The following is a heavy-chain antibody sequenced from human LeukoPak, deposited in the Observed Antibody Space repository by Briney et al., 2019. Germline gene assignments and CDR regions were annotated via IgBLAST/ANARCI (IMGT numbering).Heavy chain of an antibody. V-gene: IGHV3-23*01. J-gene: IGHJ4*02. D-gene: IGHD3-22*01. Sequence: GGSLRLSCAASGFTFSSYAMSWVRQAPGKGLEWVSAISGSGGSTYYADSVKGRFTISRDNSKNTLYLQMNSLRAEDTAVYYCAISYYYDSSGYLAPFDYWGQGTLVTVSS. CDR2: ISGSGGST. CDR3: AISYYYDSSGYLAPFDY. CDR1: GFTFSSYA.